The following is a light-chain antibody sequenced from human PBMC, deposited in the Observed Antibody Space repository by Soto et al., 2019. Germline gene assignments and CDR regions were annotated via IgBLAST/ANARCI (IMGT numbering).Light chain of an antibody. CDR3: QQYGSSPPLT. V-gene: IGKV3-20*01. CDR2: GAS. Sequence: EIVMTQSPATLSLSPGERATLSCRASQSVSGNLAWYQQKPGQAPRLLIYGASNRATGIPDRFSGSGSGTEFTLTISRLEPEDFAVYYCQQYGSSPPLTFGGGTKVDIK. J-gene: IGKJ4*01. CDR1: QSVSGN.